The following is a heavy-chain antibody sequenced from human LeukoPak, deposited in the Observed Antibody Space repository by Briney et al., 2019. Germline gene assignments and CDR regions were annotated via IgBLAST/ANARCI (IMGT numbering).Heavy chain of an antibody. Sequence: RGASVKVSCKASGYTFTGYYMHWVRQAPGQGLEWMGWINPNSGGTNYAQKFQGWVTMTRDTSISTAYMELSRLRSDDTAVYYCARAGYCSGGSCYHWFDPWGQGTLVTVSS. J-gene: IGHJ5*02. V-gene: IGHV1-2*04. CDR1: GYTFTGYY. CDR3: ARAGYCSGGSCYHWFDP. D-gene: IGHD2-15*01. CDR2: INPNSGGT.